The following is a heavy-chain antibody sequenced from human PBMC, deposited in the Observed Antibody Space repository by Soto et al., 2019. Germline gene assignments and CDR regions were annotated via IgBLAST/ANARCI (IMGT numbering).Heavy chain of an antibody. V-gene: IGHV4-4*02. D-gene: IGHD1-7*01. J-gene: IGHJ6*02. CDR2: IYHSGST. CDR3: ARGHGENYDYIYYYGMDV. CDR1: VGSMSSSNW. Sequence: SETLSLTCAVSVGSMSSSNWWSWVRQPPGKGLEWIGEIYHSGSTNYNPSLKSRVTISVDKSKNQFSLKLSSVTAADTAVYYCARGHGENYDYIYYYGMDVWGQGTTVTVSS.